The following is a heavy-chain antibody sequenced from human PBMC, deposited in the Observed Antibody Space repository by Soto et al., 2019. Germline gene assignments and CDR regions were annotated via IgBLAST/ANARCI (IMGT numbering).Heavy chain of an antibody. CDR2: ISYDGSNK. V-gene: IGHV3-30*18. CDR1: GFTFSSYG. Sequence: PGGSLRLSCAASGFTFSSYGMHWVRQAPGKGLEWVAVISYDGSNKYYADSVKGRFTISRDNSKNTLYLQMNSLRAEDTAVYYCAKEISLAFDPWGQGTLVTVSS. J-gene: IGHJ5*02. CDR3: AKEISLAFDP.